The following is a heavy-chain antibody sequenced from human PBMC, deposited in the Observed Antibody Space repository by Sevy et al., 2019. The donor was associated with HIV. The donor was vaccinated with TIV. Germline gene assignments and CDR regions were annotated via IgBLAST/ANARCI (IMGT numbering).Heavy chain of an antibody. D-gene: IGHD3-22*01. V-gene: IGHV3-53*01. CDR1: GFTVNSNY. J-gene: IGHJ3*02. CDR2: IYTGDNT. CDR3: ARLSVYYCDSDGYYTTGNAFDI. Sequence: GGSLRLSCAATGFTVNSNYMSWVRQAPGKGLEWVSIIYTGDNTYYTDSVKGRFTISRDNSKNTLYLQMNSLRAEDTAVYYCARLSVYYCDSDGYYTTGNAFDIWGQGTMVTVSS.